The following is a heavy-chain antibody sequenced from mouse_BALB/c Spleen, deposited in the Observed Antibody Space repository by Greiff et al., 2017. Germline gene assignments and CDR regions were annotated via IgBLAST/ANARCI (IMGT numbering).Heavy chain of an antibody. CDR2: IRLKSNNYAT. Sequence: EVKVEESGGGLVQPGGSMKLSCVASGFTFSNYWMNWVRQSPEKGLEWVAEIRLKSNNYATHYAESVKGRFTISRDDSKSSVYLQMNNLRAEDTGIYYCSRNYKAMDYWGQGTSVTVSS. V-gene: IGHV6-6*02. J-gene: IGHJ4*01. D-gene: IGHD2-1*01. CDR3: SRNYKAMDY. CDR1: GFTFSNYW.